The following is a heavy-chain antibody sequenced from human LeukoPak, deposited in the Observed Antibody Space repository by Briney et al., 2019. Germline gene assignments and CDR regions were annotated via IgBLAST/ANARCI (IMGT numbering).Heavy chain of an antibody. CDR3: ARDPGRSGGSCYSDY. CDR2: ISSSGTYI. CDR1: GVTFCSFS. Sequence: GGALRLSCAASGVTFCSFSMTGVRQAPGKGLEWVSSISSSGTYIYYADSVKGRFTISRDNAKNSLYLQMNSLRAEDTAVYYCARDPGRSGGSCYSDYWGQGTLVTVSS. D-gene: IGHD2-15*01. J-gene: IGHJ4*02. V-gene: IGHV3-21*01.